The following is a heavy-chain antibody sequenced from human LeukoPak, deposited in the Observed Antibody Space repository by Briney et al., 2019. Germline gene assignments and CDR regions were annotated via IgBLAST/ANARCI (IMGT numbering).Heavy chain of an antibody. V-gene: IGHV1-69*05. CDR3: ARVSGLSSYYYYYMDV. D-gene: IGHD3-10*01. CDR1: GGTFSSYA. CDR2: IIPIFGTA. J-gene: IGHJ6*03. Sequence: SVKVSCKASGGTFSSYAISWVRQAPGQGLEWMGGIIPIFGTANYAQKFQGRVTITTAESTTTAYMELSSLRSEDTAVYYCARVSGLSSYYYYYMDVWGKGTTVTVSS.